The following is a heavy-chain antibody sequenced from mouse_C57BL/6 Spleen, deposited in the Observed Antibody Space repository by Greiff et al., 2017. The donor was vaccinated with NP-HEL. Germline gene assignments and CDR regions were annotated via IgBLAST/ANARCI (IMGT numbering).Heavy chain of an antibody. Sequence: QVQLQQSGAELVRPGASVTLSCKASGYTFTDYEMHWVKQTPVHGLEWIGAIDPETGGTAYNQKFKGKAILTADNSSSTAYMELRSLTSEDSAVYYCTRGDYDYAHWYFDVWGTGTTVTVSS. CDR1: GYTFTDYE. CDR2: IDPETGGT. CDR3: TRGDYDYAHWYFDV. D-gene: IGHD2-4*01. J-gene: IGHJ1*03. V-gene: IGHV1-15*01.